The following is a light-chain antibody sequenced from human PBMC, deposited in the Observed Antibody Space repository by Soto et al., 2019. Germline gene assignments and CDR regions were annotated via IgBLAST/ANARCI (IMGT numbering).Light chain of an antibody. V-gene: IGLV2-14*01. CDR3: SSHRGSISFYV. J-gene: IGLJ1*01. Sequence: QSVITQPASVSGSPGNSITISCTGTSSDIGAYNYVSWYQQHPGKAPKLMISEVSNRPSGISIRFSGSKSGNTASLTISGLQADDEADYYCSSHRGSISFYVFGTGTKVTVL. CDR1: SSDIGAYNY. CDR2: EVS.